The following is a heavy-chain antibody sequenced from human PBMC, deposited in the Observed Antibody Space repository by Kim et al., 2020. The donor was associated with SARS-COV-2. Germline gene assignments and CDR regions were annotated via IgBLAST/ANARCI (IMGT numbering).Heavy chain of an antibody. CDR3: ARDRPDYYGWGSGWFDP. D-gene: IGHD3-10*01. J-gene: IGHJ5*02. Sequence: ASVKVSCKASGYTFPSYGISWVRQPPGQGLEGMGWISAYNGNTNFPRKLQGRVTMPPDTPTRTASMELRGLRSDETPGYYLARDRPDYYGWGSGWFDPWG. CDR2: ISAYNGNT. CDR1: GYTFPSYG. V-gene: IGHV1-18*01.